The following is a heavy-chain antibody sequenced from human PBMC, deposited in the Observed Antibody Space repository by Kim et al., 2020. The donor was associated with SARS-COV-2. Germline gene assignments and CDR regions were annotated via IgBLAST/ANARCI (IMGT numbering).Heavy chain of an antibody. V-gene: IGHV1-18*01. CDR2: ISAYNGNT. CDR1: GYTFTSYG. CDR3: ARVWRYYYDSSGYPHFDY. D-gene: IGHD3-22*01. Sequence: ASVKVSCKASGYTFTSYGISWVRQAPGQGLEWMGWISAYNGNTNYAQKLQGRVTMTTDTSTSTAYMELRSLRSDDTAMYYCARVWRYYYDSSGYPHFDYWGQGTLVTVSS. J-gene: IGHJ4*02.